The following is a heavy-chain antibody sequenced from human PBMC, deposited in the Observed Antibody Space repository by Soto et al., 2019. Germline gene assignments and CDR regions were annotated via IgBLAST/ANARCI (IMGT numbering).Heavy chain of an antibody. J-gene: IGHJ4*02. CDR3: ASRSSGWYFDY. D-gene: IGHD6-19*01. CDR1: GFTFSSYA. Sequence: EVQLLESGGGLVQPGGSLRLSCAASGFTFSSYAMNWVRQAPGKGLEWVTVISGSGGSTYYADSVKGRFTISRDNSKKTMYLKMNSLRAEDTAVYYCASRSSGWYFDYWGQGPLVTVSS. CDR2: ISGSGGST. V-gene: IGHV3-23*01.